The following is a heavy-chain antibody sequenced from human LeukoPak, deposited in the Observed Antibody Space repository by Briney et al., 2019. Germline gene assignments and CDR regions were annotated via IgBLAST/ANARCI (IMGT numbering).Heavy chain of an antibody. CDR1: GFTFSSYW. D-gene: IGHD3-16*01. CDR2: INNEGSSA. J-gene: IGHJ4*02. CDR3: ARDRSYGYDC. Sequence: GGSLRLSCAASGFTFSSYWMNWARQAPGKGLVWVSYINNEGSSANYADSVKGRFTISRDNAKNTLYLQMSSLRDEDTAIYFCARDRSYGYDCWGQGTLVTVSS. V-gene: IGHV3-74*01.